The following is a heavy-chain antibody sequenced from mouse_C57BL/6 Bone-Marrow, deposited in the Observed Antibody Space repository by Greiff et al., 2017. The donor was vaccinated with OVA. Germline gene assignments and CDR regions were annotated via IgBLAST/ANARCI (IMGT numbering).Heavy chain of an antibody. D-gene: IGHD3-3*01. CDR2: IYPRSGNT. J-gene: IGHJ2*01. CDR1: GYTFTSSG. CDR3: ERGGDLGGGDY. Sequence: VQLQQSGAELARPGASVKLSCKASGYTFTSSGISWVKQRTGQGLEWIGEIYPRSGNTYYNEKFKGKATLTADKSSSTAYMELRSLTSEDAAVYFCERGGDLGGGDYWGEGTTLTVSS. V-gene: IGHV1-81*01.